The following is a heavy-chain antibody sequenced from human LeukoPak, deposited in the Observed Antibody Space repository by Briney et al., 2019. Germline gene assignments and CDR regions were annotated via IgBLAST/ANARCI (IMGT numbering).Heavy chain of an antibody. CDR3: ARLTQITAWYIHY. CDR1: GGSISGYY. CDR2: IYYSGST. V-gene: IGHV4-59*01. D-gene: IGHD4-23*01. J-gene: IGHJ4*02. Sequence: SETLSLTCIVSGGSISGYYWSWIRQPPGKGLEWIGSIYYSGSTDYNPSLKSRVIISVDTSKNQFSLSLISVTAADTAVYYCARLTQITAWYIHYWGQGTLVTVSS.